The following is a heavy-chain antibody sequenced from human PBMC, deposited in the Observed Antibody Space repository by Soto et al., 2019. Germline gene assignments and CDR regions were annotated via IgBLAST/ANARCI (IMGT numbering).Heavy chain of an antibody. CDR3: AKRISPFDYRDYHLDY. CDR1: GFTFSSFG. CDR2: ISGSGRFT. V-gene: IGHV3-23*01. J-gene: IGHJ4*02. D-gene: IGHD4-17*01. Sequence: GGSLRLSCAASGFTFSSFGLTWVRQAPGKGLEWVSTISGSGRFTYYADSVKGRFTISRDSSKNTLYLQMNSLRAEDTAVYYCAKRISPFDYRDYHLDYWGQGTLVTVSS.